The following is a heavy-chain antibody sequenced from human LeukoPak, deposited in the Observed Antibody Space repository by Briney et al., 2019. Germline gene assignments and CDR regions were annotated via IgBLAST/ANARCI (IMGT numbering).Heavy chain of an antibody. V-gene: IGHV4-61*02. CDR2: IYTSGST. D-gene: IGHD1-26*01. J-gene: IGHJ4*02. CDR3: ARVSGSCLDY. CDR1: GGSISSGSYY. Sequence: PSQTLSLTFTVSGGSISSGSYYWSWIRQPAGKGLEWIGRIYTSGSTNYNPSLKSRVTISVDTSKNQFSLKLSSVTAADTAVYYCARVSGSCLDYWGQGTLVTVSS.